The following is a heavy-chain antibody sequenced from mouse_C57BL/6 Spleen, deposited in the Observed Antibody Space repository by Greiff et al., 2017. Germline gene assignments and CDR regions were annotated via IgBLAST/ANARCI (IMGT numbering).Heavy chain of an antibody. V-gene: IGHV5-17*01. Sequence: EVQLVESGGGLVKPGGSLKLSCAASGFTFSDYGMHWVRQAPEKGLEWVAYISSGSSTIYYADTVKGRFTISRDNAENTLFLQMTSLRSEDTAMYYCARGYDGYYVAYFDYWGQGTTLTVSS. D-gene: IGHD2-3*01. CDR2: ISSGSSTI. J-gene: IGHJ2*01. CDR3: ARGYDGYYVAYFDY. CDR1: GFTFSDYG.